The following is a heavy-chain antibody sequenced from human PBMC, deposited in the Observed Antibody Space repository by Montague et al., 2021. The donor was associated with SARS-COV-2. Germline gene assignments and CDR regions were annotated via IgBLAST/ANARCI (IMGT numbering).Heavy chain of an antibody. D-gene: IGHD3-3*01. CDR1: GGSFSDYY. V-gene: IGHV4-34*01. J-gene: IGHJ3*02. CDR3: ARGQVTVFGVLIMLPAAGPLDS. Sequence: SETLSLTCAVYGGSFSDYYGTWIRQAPGKGLEWIGEVDHRGSSSYNPSLQSRLTISVDRSKNQFSLRLTSVTAADTAVYYCARGQVTVFGVLIMLPAAGPLDSWGLGTKVTVSS. CDR2: VDHRGSS.